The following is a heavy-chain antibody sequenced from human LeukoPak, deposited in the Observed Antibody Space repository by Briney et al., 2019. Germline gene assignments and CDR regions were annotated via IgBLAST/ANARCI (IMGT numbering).Heavy chain of an antibody. V-gene: IGHV3-21*01. D-gene: IGHD5-24*01. CDR3: AIRDGYNSDY. CDR1: GFTFSSYS. CDR2: ISSSSSYI. Sequence: GGSLRLSCAASGFTFSSYSMNWVRQAPGKGLEWVSSISSSSSYIYYAGSVKGRFTISRDNAKNSLYLQMNSLRAEDTAVYYCAIRDGYNSDYWGQGTLVTVSS. J-gene: IGHJ4*02.